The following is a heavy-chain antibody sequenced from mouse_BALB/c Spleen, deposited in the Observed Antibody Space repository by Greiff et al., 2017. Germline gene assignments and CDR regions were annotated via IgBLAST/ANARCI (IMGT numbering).Heavy chain of an antibody. V-gene: IGHV5-6-3*01. D-gene: IGHD2-14*01. J-gene: IGHJ3*01. CDR3: ARDGGYRTTRFAY. CDR2: INSNGGST. CDR1: GFTFSSYG. Sequence: DVKLQESGGGLVQPGGSLKLSCAASGFTFSSYGMSWVRQTPDKRLELVATINSNGGSTYYPDSVKGRFTISRDNAKNTLYLQMSSLKSEDTAMYYCARDGGYRTTRFAYWGQGTLVTVSA.